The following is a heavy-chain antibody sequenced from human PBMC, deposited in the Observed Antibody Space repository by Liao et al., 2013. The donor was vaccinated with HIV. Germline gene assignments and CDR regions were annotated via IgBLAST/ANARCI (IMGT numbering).Heavy chain of an antibody. CDR1: GGSISSYY. D-gene: IGHD1-26*01. CDR2: VYTSGST. Sequence: QVQLQESGPGLVKPSETLSLTCTVSGGSISSYYWSWIRQPAGKGLEWIGRVYTSGSTNYSPSLKSRVTMSVDTSKNDFSLKVTSVTAADTAVYYCARTGAGRGRRDWFDPWGQGTLVTVSS. CDR3: ARTGAGRGRRDWFDP. V-gene: IGHV4-4*07. J-gene: IGHJ5*02.